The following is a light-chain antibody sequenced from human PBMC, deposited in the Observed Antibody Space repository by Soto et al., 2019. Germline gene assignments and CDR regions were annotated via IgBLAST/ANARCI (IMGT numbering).Light chain of an antibody. Sequence: DIQMTQSPTTLSASVGDRVTITCRASQSIGSWLAWYQQKPGKAPKLLIYKESSLESGVPSRFSGRGSGTEFTLTISSLQPDDFATYYCQQYNSYSWTFGQGTKVEIK. CDR3: QQYNSYSWT. V-gene: IGKV1-5*03. J-gene: IGKJ1*01. CDR1: QSIGSW. CDR2: KES.